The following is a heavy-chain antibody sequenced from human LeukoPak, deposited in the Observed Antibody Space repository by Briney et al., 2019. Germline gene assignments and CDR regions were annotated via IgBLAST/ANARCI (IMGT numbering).Heavy chain of an antibody. Sequence: SETLSLTCTVSGGSISSGSYYWSWIRQPAGKGLEWIGRIYTSGSTNYNPSLKSRVTISVDTSKNQFSLKLSSVTAADTAVYYCARGPGRGYYDSSGTSDGSDAFDIWGQGTMVTVSS. CDR2: IYTSGST. J-gene: IGHJ3*02. CDR3: ARGPGRGYYDSSGTSDGSDAFDI. CDR1: GGSISSGSYY. V-gene: IGHV4-61*02. D-gene: IGHD3-22*01.